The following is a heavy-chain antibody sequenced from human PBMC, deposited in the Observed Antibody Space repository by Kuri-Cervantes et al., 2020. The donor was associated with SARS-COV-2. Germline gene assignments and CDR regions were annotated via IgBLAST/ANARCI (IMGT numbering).Heavy chain of an antibody. J-gene: IGHJ1*01. CDR1: GFTFSSYN. V-gene: IGHV3-21*01. CDR3: ARGPYYYGSGSYWFGGYVQH. D-gene: IGHD3-10*01. CDR2: ISSSRNYI. Sequence: GESLKISCAASGFTFSSYNMNWVRQAPGKGLEWVSSISSSRNYIYYADSVRGRFTISRDNAKNSLYLQMNSLRAEDTAVYYCARGPYYYGSGSYWFGGYVQHWGQGTLVTVSS.